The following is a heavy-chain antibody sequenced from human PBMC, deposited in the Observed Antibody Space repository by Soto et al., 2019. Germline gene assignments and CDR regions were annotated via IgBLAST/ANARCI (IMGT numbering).Heavy chain of an antibody. J-gene: IGHJ4*02. CDR3: ARRYGASFDY. CDR2: ISAYNGNT. CDR1: GYTFTSYG. V-gene: IGHV1-18*01. D-gene: IGHD4-17*01. Sequence: ASVKVSCKASGYTFTSYGVSWVRQAPGQGLEWIGWISAYNGNTNYAQKHQGRVTMTTDTSTSTAYMELTSLRPEDTAVYYCARRYGASFDYWGQGTLLTVSS.